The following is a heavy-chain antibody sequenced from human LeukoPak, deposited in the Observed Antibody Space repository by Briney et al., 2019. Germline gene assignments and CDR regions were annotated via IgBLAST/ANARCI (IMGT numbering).Heavy chain of an antibody. D-gene: IGHD6-19*01. CDR1: GGSISSGSYY. V-gene: IGHV4-61*01. CDR3: ASGSSGWYGFDY. Sequence: PSETLSLTCTVSGGSISSGSYYWSWIRQPPGKGLEWIGYIYYSGSTNYNPSLKSRVTISVDTSKNQFSLKLSSVTAADTAVYYCASGSSGWYGFDYWGQGTLVTVSS. CDR2: IYYSGST. J-gene: IGHJ4*02.